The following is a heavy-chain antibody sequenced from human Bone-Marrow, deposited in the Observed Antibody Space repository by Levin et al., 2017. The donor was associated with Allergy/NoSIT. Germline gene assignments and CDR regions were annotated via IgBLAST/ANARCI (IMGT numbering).Heavy chain of an antibody. CDR1: GYTFTSYG. CDR2: ISAYNGNT. D-gene: IGHD3-22*01. V-gene: IGHV1-18*01. CDR3: ARGKIPYYYDSSGSDFDY. J-gene: IGHJ4*02. Sequence: GESLKISCKASGYTFTSYGISWVRQAPGQGLEWMGWISAYNGNTNYAQKLQGRVTMTTDTSTSTAYMELRSLRSDDTAVYYCARGKIPYYYDSSGSDFDYWGQGTLVTVSS.